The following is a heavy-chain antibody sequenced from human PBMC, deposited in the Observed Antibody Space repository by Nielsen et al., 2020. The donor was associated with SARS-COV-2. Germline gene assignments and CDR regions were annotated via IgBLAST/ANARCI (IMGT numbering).Heavy chain of an antibody. D-gene: IGHD3-22*01. J-gene: IGHJ4*02. V-gene: IGHV1-3*01. CDR2: INAGNGNT. Sequence: WVRQAPGQRLEWMGWINAGNGNTKYSQKFQGRVIITRDTSASTAYMELSSLRSEDTAVYYCARDRRTYYYDSSGYYYDYWGQGTLVTVSS. CDR3: ARDRRTYYYDSSGYYYDY.